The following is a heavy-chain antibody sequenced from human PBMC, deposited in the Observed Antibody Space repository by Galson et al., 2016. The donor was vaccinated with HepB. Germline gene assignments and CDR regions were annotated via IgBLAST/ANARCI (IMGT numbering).Heavy chain of an antibody. V-gene: IGHV3-53*01. CDR1: GFTVSSNS. Sequence: ETLSLTCAVSGFTVSSNSMSWVRQAPGKGLEWVSVIYSGGSTYYADSVKGRFTISRDNSKNTLYLQMNSLRAEDTAVYYCAGDHCQGVPIPRCYYGMDVWGQGTTVTVSS. D-gene: IGHD3-10*01. CDR3: AGDHCQGVPIPRCYYGMDV. CDR2: IYSGGST. J-gene: IGHJ6*02.